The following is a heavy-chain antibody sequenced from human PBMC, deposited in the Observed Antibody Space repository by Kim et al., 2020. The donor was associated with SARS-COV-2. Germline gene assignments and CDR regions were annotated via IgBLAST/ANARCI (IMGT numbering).Heavy chain of an antibody. Sequence: SETLSLTCTVSGGSISSSSYYWGWIRQPPGKGLEWIGSIYYSGSTYYNPSLKSRVTISVDTSKNQFSLKLSSVTAADTAVYYCARDRYYDILTGYQGGWFDPWGQGTLVTVSS. V-gene: IGHV4-39*07. CDR3: ARDRYYDILTGYQGGWFDP. D-gene: IGHD3-9*01. CDR2: IYYSGST. CDR1: GGSISSSSYY. J-gene: IGHJ5*02.